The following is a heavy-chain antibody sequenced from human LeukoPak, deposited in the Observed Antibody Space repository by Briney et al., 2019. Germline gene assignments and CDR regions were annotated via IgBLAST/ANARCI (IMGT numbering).Heavy chain of an antibody. CDR1: GGSISSSSYY. Sequence: SETLSLTCTVSGGSISSSSYYWGWIRQPPGKGLEWIGSIYYSGSTYYNPSLKSRVTISVDRSKNRFSLKLNSVTAADTAVYYCARSRTGYYRYLDSWGQGTLVTVFS. V-gene: IGHV4-39*07. D-gene: IGHD3-9*01. CDR3: ARSRTGYYRYLDS. J-gene: IGHJ4*02. CDR2: IYYSGST.